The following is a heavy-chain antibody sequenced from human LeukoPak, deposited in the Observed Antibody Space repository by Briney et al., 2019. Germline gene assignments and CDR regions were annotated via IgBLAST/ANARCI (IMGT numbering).Heavy chain of an antibody. CDR2: IHTSGSA. V-gene: IGHV4-4*07. D-gene: IGHD4-17*01. J-gene: IGHJ4*02. Sequence: SETLSLTCSVSGSSFNTYYWSWIRQPAGKALEWIGRIHTSGSADHSPSLQSRVTISVDMSKKEFSLKLTSVTAADTAVYYCARDIVYLIDEDYGWGQGILVTVSS. CDR3: ARDIVYLIDEDYG. CDR1: GSSFNTYY.